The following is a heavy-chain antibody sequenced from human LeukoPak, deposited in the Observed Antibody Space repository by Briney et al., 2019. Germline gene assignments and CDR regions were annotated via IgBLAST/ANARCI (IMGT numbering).Heavy chain of an antibody. CDR3: ARDPLYSYGYADY. J-gene: IGHJ4*02. CDR1: GFTFSSNA. CDR2: ISGSGGST. V-gene: IGHV3-23*01. D-gene: IGHD5-18*01. Sequence: QTGGSLRLSCAASGFTFSSNAMSWVRQAPGKGLEWVSAISGSGGSTYYADSVKGRFTISRDNAKNTLYLQMNSLRAEDTAVYYCARDPLYSYGYADYWGQGTLVTVSS.